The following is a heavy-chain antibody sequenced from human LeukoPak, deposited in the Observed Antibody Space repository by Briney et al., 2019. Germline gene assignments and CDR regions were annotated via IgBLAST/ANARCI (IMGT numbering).Heavy chain of an antibody. CDR3: ASRPRDAAALDY. V-gene: IGHV3-53*01. CDR1: GFTVSGVY. CDR2: TYSDDST. D-gene: IGHD6-13*01. J-gene: IGHJ4*02. Sequence: PGGSLRLSCVASGFTVSGVYMSWVRQAPGQGLDWVSVTYSDDSTYYTDSVKGRFTISRDNSKNTRNLQMNSLRAEDTAVYYCASRPRDAAALDYWGQGTLVTVSS.